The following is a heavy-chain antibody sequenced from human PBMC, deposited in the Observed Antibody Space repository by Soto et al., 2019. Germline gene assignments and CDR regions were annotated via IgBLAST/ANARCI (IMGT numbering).Heavy chain of an antibody. V-gene: IGHV1-69*12. CDR2: IIPIFGTA. CDR1: GGTFSSYA. D-gene: IGHD6-19*01. CDR3: TRGGAAGSEHY. J-gene: IGHJ4*02. Sequence: QVQLVQSGAEVKKPGSSVKVSCKASGGTFSSYAISWVRQAPGQGLEWMGGIIPIFGTANYAQKFQGRVTITADESTSTAYMERSSLRAEDTAVYYCTRGGAAGSEHYWGQGTLVTVSS.